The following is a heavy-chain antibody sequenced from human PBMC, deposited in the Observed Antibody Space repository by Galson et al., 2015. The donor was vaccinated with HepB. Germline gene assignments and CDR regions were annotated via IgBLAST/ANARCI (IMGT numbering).Heavy chain of an antibody. CDR2: IKQDGSEK. CDR1: GFTFSSYW. J-gene: IGHJ3*02. CDR3: ARWGSIVVVPAANNAFDI. Sequence: SLILSCAASGFTFSSYWMSWVRQAPGKGLAWVANIKQDGSEKYYVDSVKGRFTISRDNAKNSLYLKMNSLRAEDTAVYYCARWGSIVVVPAANNAFDIWGQGTMVTVSS. V-gene: IGHV3-7*01. D-gene: IGHD2-2*01.